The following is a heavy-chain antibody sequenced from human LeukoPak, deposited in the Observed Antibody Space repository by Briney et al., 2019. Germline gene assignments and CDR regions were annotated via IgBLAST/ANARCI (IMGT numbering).Heavy chain of an antibody. D-gene: IGHD4-17*01. CDR2: ISAYNGNT. J-gene: IGHJ4*02. V-gene: IGHV1-18*01. CDR3: ARGEKTTVTTFVLGDY. Sequence: GSSVKVSCKASGGTFSSYAISWVRQAPGQGFEWMGWISAYNGNTNYAQKLQGRVTMTTDTSTSTAYMELRSLRSDDTAVYYCARGEKTTVTTFVLGDYWGQGTLVTVSS. CDR1: GGTFSSYA.